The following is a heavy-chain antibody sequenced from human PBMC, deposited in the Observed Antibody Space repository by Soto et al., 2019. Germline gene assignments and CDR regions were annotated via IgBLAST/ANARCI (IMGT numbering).Heavy chain of an antibody. J-gene: IGHJ4*02. Sequence: QVQLVESGGGVVQPGRSLRLSCAASGFTVSSYGMHWVRQAPGKGLEWVAVISYDGSNKYYADSVKGRFTISRDNSKNTLYLQMNSLRAEDTAVYYCAKDDGPAAIDYWGQGTLVTVSS. CDR2: ISYDGSNK. D-gene: IGHD2-2*01. CDR3: AKDDGPAAIDY. CDR1: GFTVSSYG. V-gene: IGHV3-30*18.